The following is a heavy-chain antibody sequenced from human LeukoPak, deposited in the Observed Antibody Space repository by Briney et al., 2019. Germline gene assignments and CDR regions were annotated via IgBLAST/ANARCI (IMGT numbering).Heavy chain of an antibody. J-gene: IGHJ1*01. CDR3: ARAGSPLEMATTHAEYFQH. D-gene: IGHD5-24*01. Sequence: PSQTLSLTCTVSGGSISSGDYYWSWIRQPPGKGLEWIGYIYYSGSTYYNPSLKSRVTISVDTSKNQFSLKLSSVTAADTAVYYCARAGSPLEMATTHAEYFQHWGQGTLVTVSS. CDR2: IYYSGST. V-gene: IGHV4-30-4*01. CDR1: GGSISSGDYY.